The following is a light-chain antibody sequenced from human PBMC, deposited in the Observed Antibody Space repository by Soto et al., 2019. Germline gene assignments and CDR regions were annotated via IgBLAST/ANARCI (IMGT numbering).Light chain of an antibody. CDR1: QSVSSY. V-gene: IGKV3-11*01. Sequence: IVLTQSPATLSLSPGERATLSCRASQSVSSYLAWYQQKPGQAPRLLIYDASNRATGIPARVSGGGSGTDFTLTITSLETEDFEVYYCQQRFNWPRFTFGQGTKLEIK. CDR2: DAS. J-gene: IGKJ2*01. CDR3: QQRFNWPRFT.